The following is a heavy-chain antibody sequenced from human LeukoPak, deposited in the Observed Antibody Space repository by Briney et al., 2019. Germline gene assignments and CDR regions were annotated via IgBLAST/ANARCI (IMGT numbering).Heavy chain of an antibody. CDR3: ARGLPPHAFDY. CDR1: GDSISNYY. CDR2: IYTSGST. V-gene: IGHV4-4*07. J-gene: IGHJ4*02. Sequence: SETLSLTCTVSGDSISNYYWSWIRQPAGKGLEWIGRIYTSGSTNYNPSLKSRVTMSVDTSKNQFSLKLSSVTAADTAVYYCARGLPPHAFDYWGQGTLVTVSS.